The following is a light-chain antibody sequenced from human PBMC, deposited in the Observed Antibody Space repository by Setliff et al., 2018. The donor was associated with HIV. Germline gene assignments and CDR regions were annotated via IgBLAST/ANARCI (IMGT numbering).Light chain of an antibody. CDR2: DVN. J-gene: IGLJ2*01. CDR1: SNDVGGYHF. Sequence: QSAVPQPASVSGSPGQSITVSCTGTSNDVGGYHFVSWYQQHPGKAPKLMIYDVNNRPSGVSSRFSGSKSDNTASLTISGLQAEDEADYYCSSYTSSSTLVFGGGTKVTVL. V-gene: IGLV2-14*03. CDR3: SSYTSSSTLV.